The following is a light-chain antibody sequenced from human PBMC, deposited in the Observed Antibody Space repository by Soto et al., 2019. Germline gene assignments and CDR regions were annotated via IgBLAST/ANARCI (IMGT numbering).Light chain of an antibody. J-gene: IGLJ3*02. V-gene: IGLV2-18*01. Sequence: QSVLTQPPSVSGSPGQSVTISCTGTSSDVGSYNRVSWYQQPPGTAPKLIIYEVTNRPSGVPDRFSGSKSGNTASLTISGLQAEDEADYFCSLYTTSSTWVFGGGTKLTVL. CDR1: SSDVGSYNR. CDR2: EVT. CDR3: SLYTTSSTWV.